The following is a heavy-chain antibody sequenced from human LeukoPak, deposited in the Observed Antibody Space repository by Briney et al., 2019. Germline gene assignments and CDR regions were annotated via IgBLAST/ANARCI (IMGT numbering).Heavy chain of an antibody. Sequence: GGSLRLSCAASGFTVSSNYMSWVRQAPGKGLEWVSVIYSGGSTYYADSVKGRFTISRDNSKNTLYLQMNSLRAEDTAVYYCAREMATIGPFDYWGQGTLVTVSS. CDR1: GFTVSSNY. D-gene: IGHD5-24*01. V-gene: IGHV3-66*01. CDR2: IYSGGST. CDR3: AREMATIGPFDY. J-gene: IGHJ4*02.